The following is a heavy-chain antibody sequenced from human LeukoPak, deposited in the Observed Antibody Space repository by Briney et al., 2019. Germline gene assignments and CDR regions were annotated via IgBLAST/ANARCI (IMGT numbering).Heavy chain of an antibody. CDR3: ARDGTVTAGPFDP. D-gene: IGHD4-17*01. V-gene: IGHV3-33*01. CDR2: IWYDGSNK. J-gene: IGHJ5*02. CDR1: GIPFSSFG. Sequence: GRSLRLSCAAPGIPFSSFGMHWLRQAPGKGLEWVAFIWYDGSNKYYADSVKGRFTISRDNSKNTLYLQMNSLTAEDTAVYYCARDGTVTAGPFDPWGGGTLVTVSS.